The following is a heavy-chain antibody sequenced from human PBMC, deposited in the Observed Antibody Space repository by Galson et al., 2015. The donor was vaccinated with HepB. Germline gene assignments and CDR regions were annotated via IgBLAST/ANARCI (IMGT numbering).Heavy chain of an antibody. CDR3: ARDAGGGYNWLDP. CDR2: IYYSGST. V-gene: IGHV4-59*11. D-gene: IGHD3-10*01. J-gene: IGHJ5*02. Sequence: ETLSLTCTVSGGSISSHHWSWIRQTPGKGLEWIGNIYYSGSTNDNPSLKSRVTISVDTSKNQFSLKLSSVTAADTAVYYCARDAGGGYNWLDPWGQGTLVTVSS. CDR1: GGSISSHH.